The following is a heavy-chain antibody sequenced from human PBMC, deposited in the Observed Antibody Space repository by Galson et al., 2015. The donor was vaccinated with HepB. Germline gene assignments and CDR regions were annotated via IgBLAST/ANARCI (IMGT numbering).Heavy chain of an antibody. CDR2: ISSSGDST. J-gene: IGHJ4*02. Sequence: SLRLSCAVSGFRFSSTAMSWVRQAPGKGLEWVSAISSSGDSTYYIDSVKGRFTISRDNSKDTLHLEMASLEDEDTAVYYCAKNDTDRGFDYWGQGTLFTVSS. V-gene: IGHV3-23*01. CDR1: GFRFSSTA. D-gene: IGHD1-14*01. CDR3: AKNDTDRGFDY.